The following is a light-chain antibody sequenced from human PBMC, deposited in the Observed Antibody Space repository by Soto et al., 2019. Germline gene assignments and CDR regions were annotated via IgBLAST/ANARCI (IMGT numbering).Light chain of an antibody. Sequence: QSVLTQPASVSGSPGQSITISCTGTSSDVGGYNYVSWYQQFPGKAPKLMIYEVSNRPSGVSNRFSASKSGNTASLTISGLQAEDEADYYCSSYTSRSLYVFGTGTQLTVL. CDR2: EVS. CDR3: SSYTSRSLYV. CDR1: SSDVGGYNY. J-gene: IGLJ1*01. V-gene: IGLV2-14*01.